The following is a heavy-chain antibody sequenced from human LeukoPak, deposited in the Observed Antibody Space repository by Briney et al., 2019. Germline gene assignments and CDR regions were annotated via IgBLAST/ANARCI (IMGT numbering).Heavy chain of an antibody. D-gene: IGHD1-1*01. CDR2: ISGSGGST. CDR1: GFTFSSYA. V-gene: IGHV3-23*01. J-gene: IGHJ5*02. Sequence: GGSLRLSCAASGFTFSSYAMSWVRQAPGKGLEWVSAISGSGGSTYYADSVKGRFTISRDNSKNTLYLQMDSLRAEDTAVYYCAKDQGPQTEHEGLGFDPWGQGTLVTVSS. CDR3: AKDQGPQTEHEGLGFDP.